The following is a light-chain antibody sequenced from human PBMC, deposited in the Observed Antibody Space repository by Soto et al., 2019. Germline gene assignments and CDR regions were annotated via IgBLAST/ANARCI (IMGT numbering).Light chain of an antibody. CDR1: SSDVGGYNY. CDR2: DVS. V-gene: IGLV2-14*01. Sequence: QSVLTQPASVSGSPGQSITIYCTGTSSDVGGYNYVSWYQQHPGKAPKLMIYDVSNRPSGVSNRFSGSKSGNTASLTISGLQAEDEADHYCSSHTSSSTLPHGFGTGTTVTIL. J-gene: IGLJ1*01. CDR3: SSHTSSSTLPHG.